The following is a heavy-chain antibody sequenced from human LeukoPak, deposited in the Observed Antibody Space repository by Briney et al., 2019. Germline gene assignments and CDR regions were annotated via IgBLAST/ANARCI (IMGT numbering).Heavy chain of an antibody. V-gene: IGHV1-2*06. J-gene: IGHJ4*02. CDR1: GYTFTGYY. CDR3: ARAVGYYDSSEFDY. D-gene: IGHD3-22*01. Sequence: ASVKVSCKASGYTFTGYYMHWVRQAPGQGPEWMGRINPNSGGTDYAQKFQGRVTMTRDTSISTAYMELSRLRSDDTAVYYCARAVGYYDSSEFDYWGQGTLVTVSS. CDR2: INPNSGGT.